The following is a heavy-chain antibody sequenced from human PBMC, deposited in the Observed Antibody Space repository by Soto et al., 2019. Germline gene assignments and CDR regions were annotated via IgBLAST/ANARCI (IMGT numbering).Heavy chain of an antibody. Sequence: GGSLRLSCAASGFTFSSYSMNWVRQAPGKGLEWVSSISSSSSYIYYADSVKGRFTISRDNAKNSLYLQMNSLRAEDTAVYYCARAASTVTTFGYWGQGTLVTVSS. J-gene: IGHJ4*02. D-gene: IGHD4-4*01. CDR2: ISSSSSYI. CDR1: GFTFSSYS. V-gene: IGHV3-21*01. CDR3: ARAASTVTTFGY.